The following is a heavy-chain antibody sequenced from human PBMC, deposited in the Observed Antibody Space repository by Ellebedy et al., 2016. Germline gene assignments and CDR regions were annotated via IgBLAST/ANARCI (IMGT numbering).Heavy chain of an antibody. CDR1: GFTFSSYW. Sequence: GESLKISXAASGFTFSSYWMHWVRQAPGKGLVWVSRINSDGSSTSYADSVKGRFTISRDNAKNTLYLQMNSLRAEDTAVYYCASEGSHDYPYYYYYGMGVWGQGTTVTVSS. J-gene: IGHJ6*02. CDR2: INSDGSST. V-gene: IGHV3-74*01. D-gene: IGHD4-11*01. CDR3: ASEGSHDYPYYYYYGMGV.